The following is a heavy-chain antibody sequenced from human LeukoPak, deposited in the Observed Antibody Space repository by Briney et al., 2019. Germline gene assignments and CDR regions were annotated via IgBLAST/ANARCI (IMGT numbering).Heavy chain of an antibody. D-gene: IGHD3-3*01. Sequence: SETLSLTCTVSGGSISSYYWSWIRQPPGKGLEWIGYIYYSGSTNYNPSLKSRVTISVDTSKNQFSLKLSPVTAADTAVYYCARERGDDFWSGYGWFDPWGQGTLVTVSS. J-gene: IGHJ5*02. CDR3: ARERGDDFWSGYGWFDP. CDR1: GGSISSYY. CDR2: IYYSGST. V-gene: IGHV4-59*01.